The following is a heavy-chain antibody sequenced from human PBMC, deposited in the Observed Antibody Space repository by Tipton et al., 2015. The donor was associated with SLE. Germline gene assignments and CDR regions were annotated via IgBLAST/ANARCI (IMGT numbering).Heavy chain of an antibody. Sequence: TLSLTCSVSGGSISRFYWNWIRQTPGKGLEWIGYIYYSGSTNYNPSLKSRVTMSLDTSKDQFSLKLTSVTAADTAVYYCAREGYSSGWDGDFDYWGQGTLVTVSS. CDR1: GGSISRFY. CDR3: AREGYSSGWDGDFDY. D-gene: IGHD6-19*01. CDR2: IYYSGST. V-gene: IGHV4-59*12. J-gene: IGHJ4*02.